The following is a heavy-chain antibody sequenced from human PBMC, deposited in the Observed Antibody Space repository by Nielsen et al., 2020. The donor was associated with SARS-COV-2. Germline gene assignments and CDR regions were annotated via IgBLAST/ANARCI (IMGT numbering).Heavy chain of an antibody. D-gene: IGHD3-3*01. V-gene: IGHV4-59*06. CDR2: IYSSGST. CDR3: ARGGTIFGVVTRMDV. J-gene: IGHJ6*02. CDR1: GGSISSYY. Sequence: SETLSLTCTVSGGSISSYYWSWIRQHPGKGLEWIGYIYSSGSTYYNPSLKSRVTISVETSQNQFSLKLSSVTAAGTAVYYCARGGTIFGVVTRMDVWGQGTTVTVSS.